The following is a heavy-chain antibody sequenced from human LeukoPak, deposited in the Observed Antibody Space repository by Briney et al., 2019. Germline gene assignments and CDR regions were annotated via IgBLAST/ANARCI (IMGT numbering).Heavy chain of an antibody. J-gene: IGHJ4*02. V-gene: IGHV1-2*02. CDR2: INPNSGGT. CDR1: GYTFTGHY. D-gene: IGHD3-10*01. CDR3: ARANSNYYYGSGSGFDY. Sequence: ASVKVSCTASGYTFTGHYMHWVRQAPGQGLEWMGWINPNSGGTNYAQKFQGRVTMTRDTSISTAYMELSRLRSDDTAVYYCARANSNYYYGSGSGFDYWGQGTLVTVSS.